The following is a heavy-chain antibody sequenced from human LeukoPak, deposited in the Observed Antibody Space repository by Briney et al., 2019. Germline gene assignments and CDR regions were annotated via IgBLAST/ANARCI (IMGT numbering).Heavy chain of an antibody. CDR3: TKETDQYYYYGMDV. V-gene: IGHV3-23*01. Sequence: GGSLRLSCAASGFTFSSYAMSWVRQAPGKGLEWVSAISGSGGSTYYADSVKGRFTISRDNSKNTLYLQMNSLRAEDTAVYYCTKETDQYYYYGMDVWGQGTTVTVSS. CDR2: ISGSGGST. J-gene: IGHJ6*02. CDR1: GFTFSSYA.